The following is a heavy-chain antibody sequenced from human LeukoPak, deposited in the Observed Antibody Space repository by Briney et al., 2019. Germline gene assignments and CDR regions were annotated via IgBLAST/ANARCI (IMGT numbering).Heavy chain of an antibody. J-gene: IGHJ4*02. CDR3: AGRGSSGSLYHFDY. CDR1: GHTLTDLS. D-gene: IGHD3-22*01. CDR2: LDPEDGET. Sequence: GASVKVSCKVSGHTLTDLSTHWVRQTPGGGLEWMGGLDPEDGETIYAQKFQGRVTMTEDTSTDTAYMELSSLRSEDTAVYYCAGRGSSGSLYHFDYWGQGTLVTVSS. V-gene: IGHV1-24*01.